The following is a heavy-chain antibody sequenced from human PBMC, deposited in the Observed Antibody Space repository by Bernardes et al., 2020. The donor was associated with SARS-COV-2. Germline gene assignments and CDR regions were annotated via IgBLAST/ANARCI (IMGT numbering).Heavy chain of an antibody. J-gene: IGHJ6*02. CDR3: ALPPTNYDRYAMDL. Sequence: ASVKVSCKASGYPFTGYYIHWVRQATGQGLEWMGWINPNSGGTNYAQNFQGRVTMTRDTSISTAYLELSGLRFDDTAVYYCALPPTNYDRYAMDLWGQGTTVTVSS. V-gene: IGHV1-2*02. CDR1: GYPFTGYY. CDR2: INPNSGGT. D-gene: IGHD3-22*01.